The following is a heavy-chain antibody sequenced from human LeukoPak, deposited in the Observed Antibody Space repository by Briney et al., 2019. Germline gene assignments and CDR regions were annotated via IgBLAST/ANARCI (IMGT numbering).Heavy chain of an antibody. CDR1: GFTFSSYS. CDR3: GRVGGRSKAAKGDALDI. CDR2: ISSGSTYM. V-gene: IGHV3-21*01. Sequence: SGGSLRLSCAASGFTFSSYSMNWVRQAPGKGLEWVSSISSGSTYMYYADSVKGRFTISRDNAQNSMYLQMNSLRAEDTAVYYCGRVGGRSKAAKGDALDIWGQGTMVVVSS. J-gene: IGHJ3*02. D-gene: IGHD6-6*01.